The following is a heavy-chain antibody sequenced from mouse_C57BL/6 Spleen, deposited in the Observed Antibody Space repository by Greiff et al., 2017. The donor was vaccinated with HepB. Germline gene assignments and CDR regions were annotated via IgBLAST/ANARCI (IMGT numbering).Heavy chain of an antibody. CDR2: IYPRSGNT. CDR3: ARTKDYDYDSWFAY. D-gene: IGHD2-4*01. V-gene: IGHV1-81*01. CDR1: GYTFTSYG. Sequence: VQLQQSGAELARPGASVKLSCKASGYTFTSYGISWVKQRTGQGLEWNGEIYPRSGNTYYNEKFKGKATLTADKSSSTAYMELRSLTSEDSAVYFCARTKDYDYDSWFAYWGQGTLVTVSA. J-gene: IGHJ3*01.